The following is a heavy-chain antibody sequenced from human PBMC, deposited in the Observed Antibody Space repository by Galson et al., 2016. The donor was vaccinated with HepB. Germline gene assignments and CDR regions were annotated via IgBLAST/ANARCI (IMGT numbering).Heavy chain of an antibody. CDR3: AKERGWYGGPNYGS. Sequence: SLRLSCAASGFTVSRNCMSWVRQAPGKGLEWVSVIYGGGTIHYADSVKGRFTISRDSSRDTLYLQMDRLRAADTAVYYCAKERGWYGGPNYGSWGQGTLVTVSS. CDR2: IYGGGTI. V-gene: IGHV3-53*01. D-gene: IGHD2-15*01. J-gene: IGHJ5*02. CDR1: GFTVSRNC.